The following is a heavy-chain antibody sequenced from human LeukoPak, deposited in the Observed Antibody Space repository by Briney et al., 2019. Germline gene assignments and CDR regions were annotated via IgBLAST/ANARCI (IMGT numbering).Heavy chain of an antibody. CDR3: ARGGVAHFKTPFDY. CDR2: TYYSGST. Sequence: SETLSLTCAVYGGSFSGYYWSWIRQPPGKGLEWIGYTYYSGSTNYNPSLKSRVTISVDTSKNQFSLKLSSVTAADTAVYYCARGGVAHFKTPFDYWGQGTLVTVPS. CDR1: GGSFSGYY. D-gene: IGHD3-10*01. V-gene: IGHV4-59*01. J-gene: IGHJ4*02.